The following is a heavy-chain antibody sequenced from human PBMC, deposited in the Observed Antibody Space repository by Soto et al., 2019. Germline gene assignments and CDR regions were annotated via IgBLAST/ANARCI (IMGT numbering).Heavy chain of an antibody. CDR3: ARDFYPVAYFFDY. D-gene: IGHD2-21*01. CDR1: GYTFTNHG. V-gene: IGHV1-18*04. J-gene: IGHJ4*02. Sequence: ASVKVSCKASGYTFTNHGISWVRQAPGQGLEWVGWVSGYNDKTKSAQKFQGRVTMTTDTSTSAAYMELRSLRSDDTAVYYCARDFYPVAYFFDYWGQGTLVTVSS. CDR2: VSGYNDKT.